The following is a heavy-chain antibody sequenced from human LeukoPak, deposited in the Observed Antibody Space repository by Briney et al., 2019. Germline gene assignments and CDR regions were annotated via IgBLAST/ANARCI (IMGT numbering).Heavy chain of an antibody. V-gene: IGHV3-30*18. CDR1: GFTFSSYG. D-gene: IGHD3-16*01. CDR2: ISYDGSNK. Sequence: GRSLRLSCAASGFTFSSYGMHWVRQAPGKGLEWVAVISYDGSNKYYADSVKGRFTISRDNSKNTLYLQMNSLRAEDTAVYYCAKDKGSYAYDAFDIWGQGTMVTVSS. CDR3: AKDKGSYAYDAFDI. J-gene: IGHJ3*02.